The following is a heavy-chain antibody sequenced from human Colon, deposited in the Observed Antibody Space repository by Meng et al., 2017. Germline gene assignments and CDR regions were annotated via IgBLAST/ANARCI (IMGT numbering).Heavy chain of an antibody. J-gene: IGHJ4*02. CDR2: IYSGGIS. CDR3: ARDPLAVGPTDRGLDS. D-gene: IGHD1-26*01. V-gene: IGHV4-31*03. CDR1: GDSVSSNSYY. Sequence: QVQLQESGPRLVKPSQTLYLTCPVSGDSVSSNSYYWTWIRQHPGTGLEWIGYIYSGGISHYNPSLKSRITMSIDTSKNQFSLQLTSVTAADTAIYYCARDPLAVGPTDRGLDSWGQGTLVTVSS.